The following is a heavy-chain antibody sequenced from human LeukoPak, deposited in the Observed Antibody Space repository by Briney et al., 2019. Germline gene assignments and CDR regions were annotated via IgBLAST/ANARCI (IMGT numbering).Heavy chain of an antibody. Sequence: GRSLRLSCAASGFIFDTYGMHWVRQAPGKGLEWVALISHDGSSEYYGDSMKGRFTISRDNSRNTFYLQMNSLRAEDTAVYYCASRFEWLSSFDYWGQGTLVTVSS. CDR3: ASRFEWLSSFDY. D-gene: IGHD3-3*01. V-gene: IGHV3-30*03. CDR2: ISHDGSSE. CDR1: GFIFDTYG. J-gene: IGHJ4*02.